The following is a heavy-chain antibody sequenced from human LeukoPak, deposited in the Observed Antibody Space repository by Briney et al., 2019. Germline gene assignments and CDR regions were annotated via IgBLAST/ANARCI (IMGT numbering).Heavy chain of an antibody. CDR1: VYTFTAYY. Sequence: ASVTVSYMPSVYTFTAYYIHWVRQAPGQGLAGMGWIDTNTGATKYAQKLQGRVTITRDTSTGTAYMELSSLISGDTALYYCASEAFCAGGSCNVQRVASWGPGTQVTVSS. D-gene: IGHD2-8*02. CDR2: IDTNTGAT. V-gene: IGHV1-2*02. CDR3: ASEAFCAGGSCNVQRVAS. J-gene: IGHJ4*02.